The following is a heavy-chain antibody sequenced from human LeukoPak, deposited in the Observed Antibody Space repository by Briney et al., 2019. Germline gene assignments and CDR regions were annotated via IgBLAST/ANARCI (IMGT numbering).Heavy chain of an antibody. CDR2: IYYSGST. Sequence: SETLSLTCTVSGGSISTYYWSWIRQPPGKGLEWIGFIYYSGSTSYNPSLKSRVTISVDTSKNQFSLKLSSVTAADTAVYYCARSRSGTYGNFDHWGQGTQVTVSS. J-gene: IGHJ4*02. V-gene: IGHV4-59*01. CDR3: ARSRSGTYGNFDH. CDR1: GGSISTYY. D-gene: IGHD1-26*01.